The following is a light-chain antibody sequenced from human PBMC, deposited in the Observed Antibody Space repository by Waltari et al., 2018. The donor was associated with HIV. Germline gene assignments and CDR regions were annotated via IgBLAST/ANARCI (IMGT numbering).Light chain of an antibody. J-gene: IGLJ3*02. V-gene: IGLV2-23*02. CDR1: SSDIGGYDI. CDR2: EVT. CDR3: CSYACCTTSV. Sequence: QSALTQPASVSGSPGQSITISCTGTSSDIGGYDIVSWFQQHPDKAPKVMVYEVTKRPPAVSSRFSGAKSGNAASLPISVLQAEDEADYYCCSYACCTTSVFGGGTKLTVL.